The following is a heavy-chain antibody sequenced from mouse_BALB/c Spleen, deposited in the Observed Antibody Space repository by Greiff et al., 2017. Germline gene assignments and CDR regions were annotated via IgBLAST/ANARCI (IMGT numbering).Heavy chain of an antibody. D-gene: IGHD1-1*01. CDR3: ARGYGSFFDY. V-gene: IGHV1S22*01. CDR1: GYTFTSYW. J-gene: IGHJ2*01. CDR2: IYPGSGST. Sequence: LQQPGSELVRPGASVKLSCKASGYTFTSYWMHWVKQRHGQGLEWIGNIYPGSGSTNYDEKFKGKATFTADTSSNTAYMQLSSLTSEDSAVYYCARGYGSFFDYWGQGTTLTVSS.